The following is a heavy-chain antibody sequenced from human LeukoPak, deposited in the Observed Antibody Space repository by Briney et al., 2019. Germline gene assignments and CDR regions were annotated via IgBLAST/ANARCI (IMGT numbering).Heavy chain of an antibody. Sequence: GESLKTSCKGSGYSFTSYWIGWVRQMPGKGLEWMGIIYPGDSDTRYSPSFQGQVTISADKSISTAYLQWSSLKASDTAMCYCARLEPEYQLLPNWFDPWGQGTLVTVSS. CDR3: ARLEPEYQLLPNWFDP. CDR1: GYSFTSYW. CDR2: IYPGDSDT. V-gene: IGHV5-51*01. J-gene: IGHJ5*02. D-gene: IGHD2-2*01.